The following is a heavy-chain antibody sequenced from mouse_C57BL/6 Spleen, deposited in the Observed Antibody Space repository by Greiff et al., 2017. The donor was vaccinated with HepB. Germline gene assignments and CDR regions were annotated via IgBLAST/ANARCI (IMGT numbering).Heavy chain of an antibody. CDR1: GYTFTDYY. Sequence: VKLQESGAELVRPGASVKLSCKASGYTFTDYYINWVKQRPGQGLEWIARIYPGSGNTYYNEKFKGKATLTAEKSSSTAYMQLSSLTSEDSAVYFCAREETPWGQGTLVTVSA. V-gene: IGHV1-76*01. J-gene: IGHJ3*02. CDR3: AREETP. CDR2: IYPGSGNT.